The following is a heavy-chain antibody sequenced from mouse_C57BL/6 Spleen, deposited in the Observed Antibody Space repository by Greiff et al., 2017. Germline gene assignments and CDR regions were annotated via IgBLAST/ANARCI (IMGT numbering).Heavy chain of an antibody. CDR2: IDPENGDT. CDR3: TGPIYYETMDY. J-gene: IGHJ4*01. CDR1: GFNIKDDY. D-gene: IGHD2-4*01. V-gene: IGHV14-4*01. Sequence: VQLQQSGAELVRPGASVKLSCTASGFNIKDDYMHWVKQRPEQGLEWIGWIDPENGDTEYASKFQGKATITADTSSNTAYLQLSSLTSEDTAVYYCTGPIYYETMDYWGQGTSVTVSS.